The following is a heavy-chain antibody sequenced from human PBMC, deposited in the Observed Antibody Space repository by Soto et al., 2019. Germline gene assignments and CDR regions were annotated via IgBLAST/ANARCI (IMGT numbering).Heavy chain of an antibody. CDR1: GASISSSSYY. D-gene: IGHD6-13*01. Sequence: SVTLSLTCTVSGASISSSSYYWAWIRQPPGKGLEWIGSIYYSGSTYYNPSLKSRVTISVDTSKNQFSLKLSSVTAADTAVYYCARLDGLIAAGGSGMDVWGQGTTVT. J-gene: IGHJ6*02. V-gene: IGHV4-39*01. CDR3: ARLDGLIAAGGSGMDV. CDR2: IYYSGST.